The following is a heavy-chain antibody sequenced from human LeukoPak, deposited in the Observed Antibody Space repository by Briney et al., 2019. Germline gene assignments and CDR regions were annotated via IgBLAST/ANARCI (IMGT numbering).Heavy chain of an antibody. V-gene: IGHV3-21*01. CDR2: ISSSSSYI. D-gene: IGHD1-26*01. Sequence: GGSLRLSCAASGFTFSSYSMNWVRQAPGKGLEWVSSISSSSSYIYYADSVKDRFTISRDNAKNSLYLQMNSLRAEDTAVYYCARVRWGLDYDAFDIWGQGTMVTVSS. CDR3: ARVRWGLDYDAFDI. CDR1: GFTFSSYS. J-gene: IGHJ3*02.